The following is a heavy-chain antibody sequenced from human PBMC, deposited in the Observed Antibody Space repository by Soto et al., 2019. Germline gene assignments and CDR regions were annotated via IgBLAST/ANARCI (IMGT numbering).Heavy chain of an antibody. CDR1: GGTYSSYT. J-gene: IGHJ4*02. CDR2: IIPILGIT. D-gene: IGHD5-12*01. CDR3: VRDSPIGSTFSGYDGLDY. V-gene: IGHV1-69*04. Sequence: SVKASCKASGGTYSSYTLSWVRQAPGQGLEWMGRIIPILGITNYAQKFQGRVTITADKSTGTAYMELNSLRSEDTAVYYCVRDSPIGSTFSGYDGLDYWGEGTLVTVSS.